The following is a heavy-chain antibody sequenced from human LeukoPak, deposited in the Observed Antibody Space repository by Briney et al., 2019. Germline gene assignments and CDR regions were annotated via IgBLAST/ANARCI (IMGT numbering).Heavy chain of an antibody. CDR2: IYYSGST. J-gene: IGHJ4*02. CDR1: GGSLSSSSYY. CDR3: ARTVHSWYHDY. V-gene: IGHV4-39*07. D-gene: IGHD6-13*01. Sequence: SETLSLTCTVSGGSLSSSSYYWGWIRQPPGKGLEWIGSIYYSGSTYYNPSLKSRVTISVDTSKNQFSLKLSSVTAADTAVYYCARTVHSWYHDYWGQGTLVTVSS.